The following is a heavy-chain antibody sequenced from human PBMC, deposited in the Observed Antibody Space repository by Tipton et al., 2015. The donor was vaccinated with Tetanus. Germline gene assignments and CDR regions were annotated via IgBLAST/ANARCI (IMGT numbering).Heavy chain of an antibody. CDR3: IYTISSSPFDN. V-gene: IGHV3-30*03. CDR1: GFTFSNSG. Sequence: SLRLSCAASGFTFSNSGMHWVRQAPGKGLEWVAIISYDGNYQSYAESVKGRFTISRDNSKSTLFLQMNGLRAEDTAVYYCIYTISSSPFDNWGQVSLVTVSS. D-gene: IGHD6-6*01. CDR2: ISYDGNYQ. J-gene: IGHJ4*02.